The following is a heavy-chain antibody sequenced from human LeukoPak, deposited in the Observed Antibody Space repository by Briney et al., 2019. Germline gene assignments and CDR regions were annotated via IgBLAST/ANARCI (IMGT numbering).Heavy chain of an antibody. CDR3: ARGLSPVDTATYYYYGMDV. CDR1: GGTFSSYA. D-gene: IGHD5-18*01. J-gene: IGHJ6*04. Sequence: SVMVSCKASGGTFSSYAISWVRQAPGQGLEWMGGIIPIFGTANYAQKFQGRVTITADESTSTAYMELSSLRSEDTAVYYCARGLSPVDTATYYYYGMDVWGKGTTVTVSS. V-gene: IGHV1-69*13. CDR2: IIPIFGTA.